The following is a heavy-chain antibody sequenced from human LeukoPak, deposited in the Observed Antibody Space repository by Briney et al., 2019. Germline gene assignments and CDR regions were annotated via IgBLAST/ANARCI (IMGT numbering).Heavy chain of an antibody. D-gene: IGHD4/OR15-4a*01. V-gene: IGHV3-23*05. CDR1: GFIFNNFA. J-gene: IGHJ6*02. CDR2: ISNDV. Sequence: GGSVRLSCVASGFIFNNFAMTWARQATGKGLEWVSTISNDVRYAASVRGRFTISRDNSRKTVFLQMNSLPPEDAATYYCTKDSQGFYGGFWYGAYGMDVWGQGTTVTVSS. CDR3: TKDSQGFYGGFWYGAYGMDV.